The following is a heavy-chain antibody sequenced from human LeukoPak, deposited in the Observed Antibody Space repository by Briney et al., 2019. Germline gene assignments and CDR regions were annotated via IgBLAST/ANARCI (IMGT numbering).Heavy chain of an antibody. J-gene: IGHJ4*02. Sequence: PGGSLRLSCAASGFTFSSYWMSWVRQAPGKGLEWVANIKQDGSEKYYVDSVKGRFTISRDNAKNSLYLQMNSLRAEDTAVYYCARDGSSWWGDYFDYWGQGALVTVSS. CDR1: GFTFSSYW. CDR2: IKQDGSEK. D-gene: IGHD6-13*01. CDR3: ARDGSSWWGDYFDY. V-gene: IGHV3-7*01.